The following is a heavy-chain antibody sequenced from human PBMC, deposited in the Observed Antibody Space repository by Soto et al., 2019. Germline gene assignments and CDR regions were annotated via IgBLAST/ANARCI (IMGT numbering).Heavy chain of an antibody. D-gene: IGHD3-10*01. Sequence: EVQLLESGGGLVQPGGSLTVSCAASGFTFRSYVMSWVRQAPGKGLEWVSAISGSGGTTHYADSVKGRLTISRDNSKNTTYLQMNSLTAEYTGVYYCAKRMMPEYGSPFDYWGQGTLVTVSS. CDR2: ISGSGGTT. J-gene: IGHJ4*02. V-gene: IGHV3-23*01. CDR3: AKRMMPEYGSPFDY. CDR1: GFTFRSYV.